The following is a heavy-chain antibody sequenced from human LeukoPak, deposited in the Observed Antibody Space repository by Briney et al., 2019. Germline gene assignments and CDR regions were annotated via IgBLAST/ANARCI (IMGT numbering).Heavy chain of an antibody. CDR1: GYTLTSYY. D-gene: IGHD6-13*01. CDR2: INPTVGDT. V-gene: IGHV1-46*01. Sequence: GASVTVSCKASGYTLTSYYMHWVRQAPGQGLEWMGIINPTVGDTIHAQKFQGRVTMTRDMSTSTMYMELSSLRSDDTAVYYCARYGFSSSWQGGWHAFDIWGQGTMVTVSS. J-gene: IGHJ3*02. CDR3: ARYGFSSSWQGGWHAFDI.